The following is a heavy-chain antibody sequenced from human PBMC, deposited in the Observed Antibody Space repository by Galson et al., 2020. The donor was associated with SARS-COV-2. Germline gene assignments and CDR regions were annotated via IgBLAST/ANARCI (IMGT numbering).Heavy chain of an antibody. Sequence: GGSLRLSCVASGFTLSGYEMNWVRQAPGKGLEWLSYISNSGSTIYYADSVKGRFSISRDNAKNSLSLQMNSLRAEDTAVYYCAGERDRSGYWTVPAASDIWGQGTMVTVSS. CDR2: ISNSGSTI. CDR1: GFTLSGYE. CDR3: AGERDRSGYWTVPAASDI. V-gene: IGHV3-48*03. J-gene: IGHJ3*02. D-gene: IGHD3-22*01.